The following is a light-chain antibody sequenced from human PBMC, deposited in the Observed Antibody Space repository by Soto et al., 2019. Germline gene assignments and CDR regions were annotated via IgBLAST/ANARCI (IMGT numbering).Light chain of an antibody. V-gene: IGKV3-20*01. CDR2: AAS. Sequence: EMVLTQSPVTLSLSPGERATLSCRPSRSFASSYLGWYQQKPRQAPMLLIYAASTRATGIPDRFSGSGSATDFTLTISRLEPEDSAVYYCQQYDSSPPYTFGQGTKLEIK. CDR3: QQYDSSPPYT. CDR1: RSFASSY. J-gene: IGKJ2*01.